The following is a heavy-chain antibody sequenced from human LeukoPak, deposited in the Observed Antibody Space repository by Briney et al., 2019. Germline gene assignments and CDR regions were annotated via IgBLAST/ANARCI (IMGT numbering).Heavy chain of an antibody. J-gene: IGHJ4*02. V-gene: IGHV4-38-2*02. CDR1: GFTLSSYA. CDR3: ARDPSSSSDSDF. Sequence: GSLRLSCAASGFTLSSYAMSWVRQPPGKGLEWIGSIYNSGNTYFNPSLKSRVTISVDTSKNQFSLKLTSVTAADTAVYYCARDPSSSSDSDFWGQGTLVTVSS. D-gene: IGHD6-6*01. CDR2: IYNSGNT.